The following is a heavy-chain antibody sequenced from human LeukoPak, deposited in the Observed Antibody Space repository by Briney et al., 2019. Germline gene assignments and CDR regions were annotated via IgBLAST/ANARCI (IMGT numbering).Heavy chain of an antibody. V-gene: IGHV4-30-4*08. CDR1: GGSISSGDYY. CDR2: IYYSGST. D-gene: IGHD4-17*01. Sequence: SETLSLTCTVPGGSISSGDYYWSWIRQPPGKGLEWIGYIYYSGSTYYNPSLKSRVTMSVDTSKNQFSLKLSSVTAADTAVYYCAREVPTTVTEGDAFDIWGQGTMVTVSS. CDR3: AREVPTTVTEGDAFDI. J-gene: IGHJ3*02.